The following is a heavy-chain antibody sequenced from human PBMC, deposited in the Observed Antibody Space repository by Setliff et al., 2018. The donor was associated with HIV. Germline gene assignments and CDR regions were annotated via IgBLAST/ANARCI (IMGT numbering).Heavy chain of an antibody. CDR3: VRGDYRIIALAGLDFLDY. V-gene: IGHV4-39*01. CDR1: GASISGSDYY. D-gene: IGHD6-13*01. Sequence: SETLSLTCSVFGASISGSDYYWGWIRQLPEKGLEWIGSIYYSGSAYHNPSLKSRVTISVDTSKNQFSLKLSSVTAADTAVYYCVRGDYRIIALAGLDFLDYWGQGTLVTVSS. CDR2: IYYSGSA. J-gene: IGHJ4*02.